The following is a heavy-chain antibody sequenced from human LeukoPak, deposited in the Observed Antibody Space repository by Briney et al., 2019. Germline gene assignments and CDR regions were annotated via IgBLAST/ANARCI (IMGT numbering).Heavy chain of an antibody. CDR2: ISAYNGNT. J-gene: IGHJ2*01. D-gene: IGHD2-2*01. Sequence: ASVKVSCKASGYTFTGYYMHWVRQAPGQGLEWMGWISAYNGNTNYAQKLQGRVTMTTDTSTSTAYMELRSLRSDDTAVYYCARDLGDQLLFHWYFDLWGRGTLVTVSS. CDR1: GYTFTGYY. V-gene: IGHV1-18*04. CDR3: ARDLGDQLLFHWYFDL.